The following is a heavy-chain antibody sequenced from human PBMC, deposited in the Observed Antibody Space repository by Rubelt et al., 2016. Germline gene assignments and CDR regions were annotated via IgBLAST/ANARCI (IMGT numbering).Heavy chain of an antibody. J-gene: IGHJ5*02. D-gene: IGHD6-19*01. CDR2: INHRGST. Sequence: YWSWIRQPPGKGLEWIGEINHRGSTNYNPSLKSRVTISVDTSKNQFSLKLNSVTAADTAVYYCARGVTRCSTGPWGQGTLVTVSS. CDR3: ARGVTRCSTGP. CDR1: Y. V-gene: IGHV4-34*01.